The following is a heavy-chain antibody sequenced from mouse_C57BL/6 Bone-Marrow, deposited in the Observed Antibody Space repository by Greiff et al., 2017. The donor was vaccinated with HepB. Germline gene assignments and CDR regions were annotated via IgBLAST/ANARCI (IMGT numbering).Heavy chain of an antibody. CDR3: ARDIYYYGSSYFDV. CDR2: INPSNGGT. CDR1: GYTFTSYW. J-gene: IGHJ1*03. D-gene: IGHD1-1*01. V-gene: IGHV1-53*01. Sequence: QVQLQQPGTELVKPGASVKLSCKASGYTFTSYWMHWVKQRPGQGLEWIGNINPSNGGTNYNEKFKSKATLTVDKSSSKAYMQLSSLTSEDSAVYYCARDIYYYGSSYFDVWGTGTTVTVSS.